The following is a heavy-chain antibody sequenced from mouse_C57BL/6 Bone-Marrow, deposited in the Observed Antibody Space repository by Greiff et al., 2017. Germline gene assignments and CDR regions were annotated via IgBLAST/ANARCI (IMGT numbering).Heavy chain of an antibody. Sequence: EVQLQQSGAELVKPGASVKLSCTASGFNIKDYYMHWVKQRTEQGLEWIGRIDPEDGETKYDPKFKGKATITADTSSNTAYLQRSSLTSEDTAVYYCARAYTRGWYFDVWGTGTTVTVSS. V-gene: IGHV14-2*01. CDR3: ARAYTRGWYFDV. CDR2: IDPEDGET. J-gene: IGHJ1*03. D-gene: IGHD6-5*01. CDR1: GFNIKDYY.